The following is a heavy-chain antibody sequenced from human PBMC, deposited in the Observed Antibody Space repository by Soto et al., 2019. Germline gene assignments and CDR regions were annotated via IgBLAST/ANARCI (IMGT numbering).Heavy chain of an antibody. D-gene: IGHD6-13*01. CDR3: ARRGSSSWYGY. CDR2: IIPIFGTA. J-gene: IGHJ4*02. Sequence: SVKVSCKASGDTFSTYTITWVRQAPGQGLEWMGGIIPIFGTANYAQRFQGRVTITADESTSTAYMELSSLRSEDTAVYYCARRGSSSWYGYWGQGTLVTVSS. V-gene: IGHV1-69*13. CDR1: GDTFSTYT.